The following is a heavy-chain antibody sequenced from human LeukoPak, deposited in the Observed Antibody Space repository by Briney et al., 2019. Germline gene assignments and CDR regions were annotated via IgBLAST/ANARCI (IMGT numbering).Heavy chain of an antibody. Sequence: SVKVSCKASGGTFSSYAISWVRQAPGQGLEWMGGIIPIFGTANCAQKFQGRVTITADESTSTAYMELSSLRSEDTAVYYCARERVGIRGFDYWGQGTLVTVSS. D-gene: IGHD1-26*01. V-gene: IGHV1-69*13. CDR1: GGTFSSYA. CDR2: IIPIFGTA. J-gene: IGHJ4*02. CDR3: ARERVGIRGFDY.